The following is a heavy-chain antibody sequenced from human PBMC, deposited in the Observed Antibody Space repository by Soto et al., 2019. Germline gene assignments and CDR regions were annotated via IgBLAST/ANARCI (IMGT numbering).Heavy chain of an antibody. V-gene: IGHV4-61*01. CDR2: IYYSGST. D-gene: IGHD6-13*01. Sequence: SETLSLTCTVSGGSVSSGSYYWGWIRQPPGKGLEWIGYIYYSGSTNYNPSLKSRVTISVDTSKNQFSLKLSSVTAADTAVYYCARVEAAERLYYFDYWGQGTLVTVSS. CDR3: ARVEAAERLYYFDY. CDR1: GGSVSSGSYY. J-gene: IGHJ4*02.